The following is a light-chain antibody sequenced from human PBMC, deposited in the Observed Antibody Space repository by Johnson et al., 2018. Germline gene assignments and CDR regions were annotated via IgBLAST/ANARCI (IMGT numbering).Light chain of an antibody. CDR1: SSNIGNNY. J-gene: IGLJ1*01. V-gene: IGLV1-51*02. CDR3: GTWESSLRAGKC. CDR2: ENN. Sequence: QSVLTQPPSVSAAPGQKVTISCSGSSSNIGNNYVSWYQQLPGTAPKLLIYENNKRPSGIPDRFSGAKSGTSATLGLTGLQTGDAADDYCGTWESSLRAGKCFGTENKVT.